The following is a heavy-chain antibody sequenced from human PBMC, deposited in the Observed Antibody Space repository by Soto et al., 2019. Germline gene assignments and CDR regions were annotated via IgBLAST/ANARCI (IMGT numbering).Heavy chain of an antibody. V-gene: IGHV4-30-2*01. CDR1: GGSISNAAYS. CDR2: IYPSGIT. D-gene: IGHD2-15*01. CDR3: ARGLYGGNRNWFDP. J-gene: IGHJ5*02. Sequence: SETLSLTCTVSGGSISNAAYSWSWIRQPPGKGLEWIGYIYPSGITFYNPSLRSRVTISVDRSKNQFSLKLSSVTAADTAVYYCARGLYGGNRNWFDPWGQGTLVTV.